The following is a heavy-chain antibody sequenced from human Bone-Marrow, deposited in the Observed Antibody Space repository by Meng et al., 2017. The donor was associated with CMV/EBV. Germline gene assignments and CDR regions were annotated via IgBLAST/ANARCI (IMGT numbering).Heavy chain of an antibody. CDR1: GFTFDDYA. D-gene: IGHD4-17*01. V-gene: IGHV3-9*01. Sequence: GGSLRLSCAAAGFTFDDYAMYWVRQAPGKGLEWVSGISWNSGVTGYADSVKGRFTISRDNAKNSLYLQMNSLRVEDTALYYCAKSGGHDYAYHGMDVCGQGTTVTVSS. J-gene: IGHJ6*02. CDR3: AKSGGHDYAYHGMDV. CDR2: ISWNSGVT.